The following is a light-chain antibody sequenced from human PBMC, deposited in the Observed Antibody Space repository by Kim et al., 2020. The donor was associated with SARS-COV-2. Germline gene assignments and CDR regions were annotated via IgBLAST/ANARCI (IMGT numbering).Light chain of an antibody. J-gene: IGKJ1*01. Sequence: EIVLTQSPASLSVSPGERATLSCRASQNINTNLALYQQKPGQAPRLLIYGASTRATGIPARFSGSGSGTEFTLTISSLQSEDFAIYYCQQSGTFGQGTKVEIK. CDR3: QQSGT. CDR2: GAS. V-gene: IGKV3-15*01. CDR1: QNINTN.